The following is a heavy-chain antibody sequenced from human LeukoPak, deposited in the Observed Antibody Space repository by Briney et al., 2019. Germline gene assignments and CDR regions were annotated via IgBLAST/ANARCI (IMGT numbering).Heavy chain of an antibody. D-gene: IGHD3-22*01. Sequence: SETLSLTCTVSGGSISPFYWSWIRQPPGKGLEWIGYIYYRGNTKYNPSLKSRVTMSVDTSKNQFSLRLRSVTAADSAVYYCAREALIEGFYYYMDVWGKGTTVTVSS. CDR3: AREALIEGFYYYMDV. CDR1: GGSISPFY. CDR2: IYYRGNT. V-gene: IGHV4-59*12. J-gene: IGHJ6*03.